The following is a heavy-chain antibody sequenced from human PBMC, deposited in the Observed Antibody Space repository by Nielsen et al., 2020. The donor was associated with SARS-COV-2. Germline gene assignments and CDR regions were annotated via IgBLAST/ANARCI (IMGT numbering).Heavy chain of an antibody. D-gene: IGHD3-22*01. Sequence: GGSLRLSCAASGFTFSSYSMNWVRQAPGKGLEWVSSISSSSSYIYYADSVKGRFTISRDNAKNSLYLQMNSLRAEDTAVYYCASAASSSWKSATVWGQGTTVTVSS. V-gene: IGHV3-21*01. CDR3: ASAASSSWKSATV. CDR1: GFTFSSYS. CDR2: ISSSSSYI. J-gene: IGHJ6*02.